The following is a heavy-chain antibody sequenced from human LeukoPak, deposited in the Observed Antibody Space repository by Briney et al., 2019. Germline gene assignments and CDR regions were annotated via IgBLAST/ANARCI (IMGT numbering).Heavy chain of an antibody. CDR3: ARGSFDYYFDY. J-gene: IGHJ4*02. CDR2: IYHSGST. V-gene: IGHV4-4*02. Sequence: SGTLSLTCAVSGGSISSSNWWSWVRQPPGKGLEWIGEIYHSGSTNYNPSLKSRVTISVDTSKNQFSLKLSSVTAADTAVYYCARGSFDYYFDYWGQGTLVTVSS. CDR1: GGSISSSNW. D-gene: IGHD3-9*01.